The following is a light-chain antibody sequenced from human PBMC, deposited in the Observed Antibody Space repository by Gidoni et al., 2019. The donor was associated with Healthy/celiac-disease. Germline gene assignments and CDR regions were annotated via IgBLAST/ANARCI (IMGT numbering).Light chain of an antibody. CDR3: QQRYSTPFT. V-gene: IGKV1-39*01. Sequence: DIQMTQSPSFLSASVGDRVTITCRASQSISSYLNWYQQKPGKAPKLLIYAASSLQSGVPSRFSGSGSGTDFTLTISSLQPEDFATYYCQQRYSTPFTFGPGTKVDIK. CDR1: QSISSY. CDR2: AAS. J-gene: IGKJ3*01.